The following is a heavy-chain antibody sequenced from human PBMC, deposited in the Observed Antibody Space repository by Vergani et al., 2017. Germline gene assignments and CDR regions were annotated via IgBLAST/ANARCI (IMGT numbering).Heavy chain of an antibody. J-gene: IGHJ6*03. CDR1: GGTFSSYA. CDR2: IIPIFGTA. CDR3: ARGGVTIFPYPLYYYYMDV. D-gene: IGHD3-3*01. V-gene: IGHV1-69*01. Sequence: QVQLVQSGAEVKKPGSSVKVSCKASGGTFSSYAISWVRQAPGQGLEWMGGIIPIFGTAKYAQKFQGRVTITADESTSTAYMELSSLRSEYTAVYYCARGGVTIFPYPLYYYYMDVWGKGTTVTVSS.